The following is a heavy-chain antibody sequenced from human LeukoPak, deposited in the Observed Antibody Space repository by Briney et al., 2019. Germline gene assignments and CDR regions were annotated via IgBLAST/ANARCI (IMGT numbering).Heavy chain of an antibody. J-gene: IGHJ6*02. CDR2: ISINSGDI. D-gene: IGHD3-9*01. V-gene: IGHV3-9*01. Sequence: GGSLRPSCAASGFMFDAYAMYWVRHPPGKGLEWVSSISINSGDIGYADSVKGRFTISRDNAKRSLYLQMNSLRAEDTALYFCAKGVSTGYAGDYYYAMDVWGQGTTVTVPS. CDR3: AKGVSTGYAGDYYYAMDV. CDR1: GFMFDAYA.